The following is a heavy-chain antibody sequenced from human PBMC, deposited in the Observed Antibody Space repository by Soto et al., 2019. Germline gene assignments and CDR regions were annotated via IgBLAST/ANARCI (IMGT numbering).Heavy chain of an antibody. CDR3: ARESPRITIFGVVTYYFDY. CDR1: GYTFTSYG. Sequence: QVQLVQSGAEVKKPGALVKVSCKASGYTFTSYGISWVRQAPGQGLEWMGWISAYNGNTNYAQKLQGRVTMTTDTSTSTAYMELRSLRSDDTAVYYCARESPRITIFGVVTYYFDYWGQGTLVTVSS. CDR2: ISAYNGNT. D-gene: IGHD3-3*01. J-gene: IGHJ4*02. V-gene: IGHV1-18*01.